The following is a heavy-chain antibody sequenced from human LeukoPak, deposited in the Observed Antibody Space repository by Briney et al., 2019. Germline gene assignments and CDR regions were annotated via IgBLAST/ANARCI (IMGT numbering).Heavy chain of an antibody. J-gene: IGHJ4*02. CDR1: GFTFDDYA. Sequence: GGSLRLSCAASGFTFDDYAMHWVRQAPGKGLEWVSGISWNSGSIGYADSVKGRFTISRDNAKNSLYLQMNSLRAEDTASYYCAKDKAEGGYGSGSYDTWGQGTLVTVSS. D-gene: IGHD3-10*01. V-gene: IGHV3-9*01. CDR3: AKDKAEGGYGSGSYDT. CDR2: ISWNSGSI.